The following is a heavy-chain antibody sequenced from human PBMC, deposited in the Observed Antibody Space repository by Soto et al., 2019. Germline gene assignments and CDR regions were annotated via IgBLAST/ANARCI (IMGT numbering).Heavy chain of an antibody. CDR3: AGVYYGDYGDGMDV. J-gene: IGHJ6*02. V-gene: IGHV1-3*05. D-gene: IGHD4-17*01. Sequence: QVQLVQSGAEEKKPGASVKVSCKASGYTFTSYAMHWVRQAPGQRLEWMGWINAGNGNTKYSQKFQGRVTITRDTSASTAYMALSSLRSEDTAVYYCAGVYYGDYGDGMDVWGQGTTVTVSS. CDR1: GYTFTSYA. CDR2: INAGNGNT.